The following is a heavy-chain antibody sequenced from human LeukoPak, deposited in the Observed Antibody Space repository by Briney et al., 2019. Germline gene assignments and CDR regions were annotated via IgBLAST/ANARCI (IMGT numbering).Heavy chain of an antibody. J-gene: IGHJ4*02. V-gene: IGHV4-59*08. CDR3: ASASRGYSSSWYGPSFPFDY. Sequence: PSETLSLTCTVSSGSISSYYWSWIRQPPGKGLEWIGYIYYSGSTNYNPSLKSRVTISVDTSKNQFSLKLSSVTAADTAVYYCASASRGYSSSWYGPSFPFDYWGQGTLVTVSS. D-gene: IGHD6-13*01. CDR1: SGSISSYY. CDR2: IYYSGST.